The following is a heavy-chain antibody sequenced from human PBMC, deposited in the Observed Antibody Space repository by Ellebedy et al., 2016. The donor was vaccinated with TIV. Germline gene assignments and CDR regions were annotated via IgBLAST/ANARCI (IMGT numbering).Heavy chain of an antibody. V-gene: IGHV1-69*04. J-gene: IGHJ6*02. Sequence: SVQVSCXASGGTFSSYAISRVRQAPGQGLEWMGRIIPILGIANYAQKFQGRVTITADKTTSTAYMELSSLRSEDTAVYYCARNYGDNGGYYYYGMDVWGQGTTVTVPS. CDR1: GGTFSSYA. CDR3: ARNYGDNGGYYYYGMDV. CDR2: IIPILGIA. D-gene: IGHD4-23*01.